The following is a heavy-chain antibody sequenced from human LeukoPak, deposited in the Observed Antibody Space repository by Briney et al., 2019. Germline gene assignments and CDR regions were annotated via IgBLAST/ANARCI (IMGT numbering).Heavy chain of an antibody. D-gene: IGHD3-22*01. V-gene: IGHV3-30*03. Sequence: GGSLRLSCAASGFTVSSYGMHWVRQAPGKGLEWVAVISYDGSNKYYADSVKGRFTISRDNSKNTLYLQMNSLRAEDTGVYYCAVVNYYDSTGPPDYWGQGTLVTVSS. CDR3: AVVNYYDSTGPPDY. J-gene: IGHJ4*02. CDR2: ISYDGSNK. CDR1: GFTVSSYG.